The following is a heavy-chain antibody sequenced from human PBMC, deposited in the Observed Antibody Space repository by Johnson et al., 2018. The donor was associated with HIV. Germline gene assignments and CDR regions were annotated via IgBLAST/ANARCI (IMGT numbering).Heavy chain of an antibody. CDR3: ARDPSDYDSSAVALRNDAFDI. CDR1: GFTVSSNY. D-gene: IGHD3-22*01. CDR2: IYSGGST. V-gene: IGHV3-66*01. J-gene: IGHJ3*02. Sequence: VQLVESGGGLVQPGGSLRLSCAASGFTVSSNYMSWVRQAPGKGLEWVSVIYSGGSTYYADSVKGRFTISRDNSKNTLYLQMNSLRAEDTAVYYCARDPSDYDSSAVALRNDAFDIWGQGTMVTVSS.